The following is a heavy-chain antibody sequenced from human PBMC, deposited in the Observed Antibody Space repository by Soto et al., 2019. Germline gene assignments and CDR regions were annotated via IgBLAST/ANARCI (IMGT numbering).Heavy chain of an antibody. D-gene: IGHD3-16*01. V-gene: IGHV4-39*01. Sequence: PSETLSLTCTVSGDSMSSGSYTWGWIRQPPGRGLEWIGNISSTGDTSNNPSLRSGVSMSVDTSKNQFSLKLRSVTAADTAVYYCVRHWTKSDYFWGATRHDCFDPWGQGILVT. CDR2: ISSTGDT. J-gene: IGHJ5*02. CDR1: GDSMSSGSYT. CDR3: VRHWTKSDYFWGATRHDCFDP.